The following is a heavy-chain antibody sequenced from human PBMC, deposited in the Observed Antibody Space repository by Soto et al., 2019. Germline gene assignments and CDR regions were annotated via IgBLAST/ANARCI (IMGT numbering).Heavy chain of an antibody. V-gene: IGHV4-30-4*01. J-gene: IGHJ4*02. CDR1: GGSISSGDYY. CDR2: IYYSGST. CDR3: AGHCDYVWGSYRSSTKIDY. Sequence: PSETLSFTCTVSGGSISSGDYYWSWIRQPPGKCLEWIGYIYYSGSTYYNPSLKSRVTISVDTSNNQFSLKLSSVTAADTAVYYCAGHCDYVWGSYRSSTKIDYWGQGTLVTVSS. D-gene: IGHD3-16*02.